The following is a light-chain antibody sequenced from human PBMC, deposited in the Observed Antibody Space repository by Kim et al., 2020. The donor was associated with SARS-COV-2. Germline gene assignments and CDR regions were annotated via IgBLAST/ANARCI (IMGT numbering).Light chain of an antibody. CDR2: DVS. CDR3: SSYTRSSSFG. CDR1: SGDIGAYNF. V-gene: IGLV2-14*01. Sequence: QSALTQPASVSGSPGQSITFSCTGSSGDIGAYNFVSWYQQHPGKAPKLMIYDVSKRPSGVSDRFSGSKSGNTASLTISGLQAEDEAYYYCSSYTRSSSFGFGGGTQLTV. J-gene: IGLJ3*02.